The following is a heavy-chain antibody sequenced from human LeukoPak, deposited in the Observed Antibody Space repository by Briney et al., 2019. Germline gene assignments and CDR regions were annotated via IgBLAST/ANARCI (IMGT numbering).Heavy chain of an antibody. V-gene: IGHV3-53*04. J-gene: IGHJ3*02. CDR2: IYSGGST. D-gene: IGHD3-22*01. CDR3: ASSSHYYDSSGYYYGGAFDI. CDR1: GFTVSSNY. Sequence: GGSLRLSCAASGFTVSSNYMSWVRRAPGKGLEWVSVIYSGGSTYYADSVKGRFTISRHNSKNTLYLQMNSLRAEDTAVYYCASSSHYYDSSGYYYGGAFDIWGQGTMVTVSS.